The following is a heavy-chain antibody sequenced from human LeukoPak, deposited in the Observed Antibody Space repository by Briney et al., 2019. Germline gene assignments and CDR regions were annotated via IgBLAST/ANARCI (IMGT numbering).Heavy chain of an antibody. Sequence: PSETLSLTCAVSGGSISSSNWWSWVRPPPGKGLEWIGEIYHSGSTNYNPSLKSRVTISVDKSKNQFSLKLSSVTAADTAVYYCARRGPNYHDSSGYFDYWGQGTLVTVSS. J-gene: IGHJ4*02. CDR2: IYHSGST. CDR1: GGSISSSNW. CDR3: ARRGPNYHDSSGYFDY. V-gene: IGHV4-4*02. D-gene: IGHD3-22*01.